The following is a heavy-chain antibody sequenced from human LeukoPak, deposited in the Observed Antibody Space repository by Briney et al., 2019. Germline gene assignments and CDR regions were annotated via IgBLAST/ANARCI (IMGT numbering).Heavy chain of an antibody. J-gene: IGHJ2*01. Sequence: PSETLSLTCAVYGGSFSGYYWSWIRQPPGKGLEWIGEINHSGSTNYNPSLKSRVTISVDTSKNQFSLKLSSVTAADTAVYYCARGSRGIAAAGTHRPTYFDLWGHGTLVTVSS. CDR2: INHSGST. V-gene: IGHV4-34*01. CDR1: GGSFSGYY. CDR3: ARGSRGIAAAGTHRPTYFDL. D-gene: IGHD6-13*01.